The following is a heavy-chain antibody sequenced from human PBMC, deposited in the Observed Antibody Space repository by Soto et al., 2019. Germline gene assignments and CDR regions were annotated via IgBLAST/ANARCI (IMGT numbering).Heavy chain of an antibody. CDR1: GYSFTNYA. CDR3: ARLRAGISHYFDY. Sequence: ASVKVSCKASGYSFTNYAIHWVRQAPGQRLEWMGWVSTVSGNTKYSQKFQDRVTFTRDKSTSTAYMELSSLRSEDTSVFYCARLRAGISHYFDYWGQGTLVTVYS. J-gene: IGHJ4*02. CDR2: VSTVSGNT. V-gene: IGHV1-3*04.